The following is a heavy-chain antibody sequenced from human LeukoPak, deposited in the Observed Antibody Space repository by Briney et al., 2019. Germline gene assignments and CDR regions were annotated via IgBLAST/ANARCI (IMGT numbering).Heavy chain of an antibody. CDR2: IYPGDSDT. CDR3: ARHPRLGYSYGPDAFDI. CDR1: GYSFTSYW. D-gene: IGHD5-18*01. Sequence: GESLKISCKGSGYSFTSYWIGWVRQMPGKGLEWMGIIYPGDSDTRYSPSFQGQVTISADKSISTAHLQWSSLKASDTAMYYCARHPRLGYSYGPDAFDIWGQGTMVTVSS. V-gene: IGHV5-51*01. J-gene: IGHJ3*02.